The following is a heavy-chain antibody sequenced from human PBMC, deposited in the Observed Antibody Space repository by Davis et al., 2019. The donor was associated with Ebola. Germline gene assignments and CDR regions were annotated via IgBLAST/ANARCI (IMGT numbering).Heavy chain of an antibody. Sequence: ASVKVSCKASGYTFTSYAMHWVRQAPGQRLEWMGWINAGNGNTKYSQKFQGRVTITRDTSASTAYMELSSLRSEDTAVYYCARSRDVRHWFDPWGQGTLVTVSS. J-gene: IGHJ5*02. CDR3: ARSRDVRHWFDP. V-gene: IGHV1-3*01. D-gene: IGHD3-10*01. CDR2: INAGNGNT. CDR1: GYTFTSYA.